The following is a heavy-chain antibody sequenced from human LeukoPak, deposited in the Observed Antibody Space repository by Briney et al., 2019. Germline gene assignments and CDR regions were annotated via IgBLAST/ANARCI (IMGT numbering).Heavy chain of an antibody. CDR1: GFTFSSYA. D-gene: IGHD5-18*01. J-gene: IGHJ5*02. CDR2: ISGSGGST. V-gene: IGHV3-23*01. Sequence: PGGSLRLSCAASGFTFSSYAMSWVRQAPGKGLEWVSAISGSGGSTYYADSVKGRFTISRDNSKNTLYLRMNSLRAEDTAVYYCAKSKLWSQGNWFDPWGQGTLVTVSS. CDR3: AKSKLWSQGNWFDP.